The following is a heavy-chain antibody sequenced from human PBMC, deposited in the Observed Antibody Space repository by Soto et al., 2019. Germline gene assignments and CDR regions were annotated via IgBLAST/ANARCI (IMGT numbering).Heavy chain of an antibody. CDR1: GFTFSSYA. CDR2: ISGSGGST. D-gene: IGHD3-22*01. J-gene: IGHJ4*02. CDR3: VYDSSGYYYAGNFDY. V-gene: IGHV3-23*01. Sequence: QPGGSLRLSCAASGFTFSSYAMSWVRQAPGKGLEWVSAISGSGGSTYYADSVKGRFTISRDNSKNTLYLQMNSLRAEDTAVYYCVYDSSGYYYAGNFDYWGQGTLVTVSS.